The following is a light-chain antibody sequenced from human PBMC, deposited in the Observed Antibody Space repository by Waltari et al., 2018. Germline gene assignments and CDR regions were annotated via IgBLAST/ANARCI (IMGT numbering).Light chain of an antibody. V-gene: IGLV2-18*02. CDR2: EVT. CDR3: SSYTSSSTVV. CDR1: STDVGRYNR. Sequence: QSALTQPPSVSGSPGQSVTISCTGTSTDVGRYNRVSWYQQSPGTAPKLIMYEVTHRPSGGPDRFAGSKSGNTASLTISGLQAEDEADYYCSSYTSSSTVVFGGGTKLTVL. J-gene: IGLJ3*02.